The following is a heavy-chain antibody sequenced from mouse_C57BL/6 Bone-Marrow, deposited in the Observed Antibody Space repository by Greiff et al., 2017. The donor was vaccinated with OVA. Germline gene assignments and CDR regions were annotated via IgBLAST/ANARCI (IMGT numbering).Heavy chain of an antibody. D-gene: IGHD1-1*01. CDR1: GYAFTNYL. Sequence: QVQLQQSGAELVRPGTSVKVSCKASGYAFTNYLIEWVKQRPGQGLEWIGVINPGSGGTNYNEKFKGKATLTADKSSSTAYMQLSSLTSEDSAVYFCARESYYGSSYRGYFDVWGTGTTVTVSS. V-gene: IGHV1-54*01. CDR2: INPGSGGT. CDR3: ARESYYGSSYRGYFDV. J-gene: IGHJ1*03.